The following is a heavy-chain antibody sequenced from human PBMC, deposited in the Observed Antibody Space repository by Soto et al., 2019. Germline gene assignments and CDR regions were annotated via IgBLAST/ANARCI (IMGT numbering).Heavy chain of an antibody. Sequence: EVQLVESGGGLVQPGGSLRLSCAASGFTVSSNYMSWVRQAPGKGLEWVSVIYSGGSTYYADSVKGRFTISRDNSKNTLYLQMNSLRAEDTAVYYCARLMRSSGWYYFDYWGQGTLVTVSS. CDR2: IYSGGST. CDR1: GFTVSSNY. J-gene: IGHJ4*02. D-gene: IGHD6-19*01. CDR3: ARLMRSSGWYYFDY. V-gene: IGHV3-66*01.